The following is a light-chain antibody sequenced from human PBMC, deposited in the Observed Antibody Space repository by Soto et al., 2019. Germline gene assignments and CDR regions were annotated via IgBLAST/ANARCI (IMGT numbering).Light chain of an antibody. J-gene: IGKJ1*01. CDR2: GAS. CDR3: PHYGSSTWT. Sequence: ELVLTQSPGTRSLSPGERATRSCRASQSVSSTYLAWYQQKPGQAFRLLIYGASSRATGIPDRFSGSGSGTDFILTISRLEPEDFAVYCCPHYGSSTWTFGQGTKADIK. CDR1: QSVSSTY. V-gene: IGKV3-20*01.